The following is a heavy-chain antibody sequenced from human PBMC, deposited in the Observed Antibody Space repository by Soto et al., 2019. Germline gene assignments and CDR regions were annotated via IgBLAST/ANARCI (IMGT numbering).Heavy chain of an antibody. CDR3: ARAGDFWSGYYAKGAFDI. J-gene: IGHJ3*02. CDR1: GYTFTSYG. V-gene: IGHV1-18*01. Sequence: ASVKVSCKASGYTFTSYGISWVRQAPGQGLEWMGWISAYNGNTNYAQKLQGRVTMTTDTSTSTAYMELRSLRSDDTAVYYCARAGDFWSGYYAKGAFDIWGQGTMVIVSS. D-gene: IGHD3-3*01. CDR2: ISAYNGNT.